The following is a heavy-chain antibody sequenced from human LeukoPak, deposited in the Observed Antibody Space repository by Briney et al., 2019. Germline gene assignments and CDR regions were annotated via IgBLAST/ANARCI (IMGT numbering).Heavy chain of an antibody. Sequence: GGSLRLSCAASGFTFSSYAMSWVRQAPGKGLEWVSAISGSGGSTYYADSVKGRFTISRDNSKNTLYLQMNSLRAEDTAVYYCAKSPSYYYDSSGYYHGGFDYWGQGTLVTVSS. CDR3: AKSPSYYYDSSGYYHGGFDY. CDR2: ISGSGGST. CDR1: GFTFSSYA. J-gene: IGHJ4*02. D-gene: IGHD3-22*01. V-gene: IGHV3-23*01.